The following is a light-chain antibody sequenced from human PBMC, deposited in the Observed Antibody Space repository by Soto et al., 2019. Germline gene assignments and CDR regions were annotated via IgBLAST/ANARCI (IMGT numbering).Light chain of an antibody. CDR3: QQYGSSLFT. J-gene: IGKJ2*01. V-gene: IGKV3-20*01. CDR1: QSVTSSY. CDR2: GAS. Sequence: ETVLTQSPGTLSLSPGETGTLSCRASQSVTSSYLAWYQQKPDQAPRLRIYGASNRATGIPDRFSGSGSGTDFTLTISRLVPEDFAVYYCQQYGSSLFTFGQGTKLEIK.